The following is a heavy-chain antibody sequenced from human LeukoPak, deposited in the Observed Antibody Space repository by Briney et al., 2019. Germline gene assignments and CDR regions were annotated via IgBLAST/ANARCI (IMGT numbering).Heavy chain of an antibody. D-gene: IGHD3-16*01. Sequence: SETLSLTCAVSGGSISSGGYSWSWIRQPPGKGLEWIGYIYHSGSTYYNPSLKSRVTISVDRSKNQFSLKLSSVTAADTAVYYCASSKITQKPYYFDYWGQGTLVTVSS. V-gene: IGHV4-30-2*01. J-gene: IGHJ4*02. CDR2: IYHSGST. CDR1: GGSISSGGYS. CDR3: ASSKITQKPYYFDY.